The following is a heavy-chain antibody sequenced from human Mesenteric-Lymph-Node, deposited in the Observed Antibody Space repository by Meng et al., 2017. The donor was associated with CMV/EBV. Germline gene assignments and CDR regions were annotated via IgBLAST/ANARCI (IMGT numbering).Heavy chain of an antibody. CDR2: ITQFTGDI. CDR1: NYV. J-gene: IGHJ5*02. V-gene: IGHV1-18*01. Sequence: NYVDCCLRQAPEQGLECLRTITQFTGDIHYAQTFLNGLTMTSVTSPRTAYMLLRSLTSADTTVYYCAPLRGSYFERWFDPWGQGTLVTVSS. D-gene: IGHD3-16*01. CDR3: APLRGSYFERWFDP.